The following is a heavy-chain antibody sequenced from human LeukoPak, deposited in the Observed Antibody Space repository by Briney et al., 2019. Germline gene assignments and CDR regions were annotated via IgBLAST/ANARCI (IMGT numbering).Heavy chain of an antibody. CDR3: AKDGSVLLWFGESDAFDI. CDR1: GFTFSSYA. Sequence: GGSLRLSCAASGFTFSSYAMSWVRQAPGKGLEWVSAISGSGGSTYYADSVKGRFTISRDNSKNTLYLQMNSLRAEDTAVYYCAKDGSVLLWFGESDAFDIWGQATMVTVSS. CDR2: ISGSGGST. D-gene: IGHD3-10*01. V-gene: IGHV3-23*01. J-gene: IGHJ3*02.